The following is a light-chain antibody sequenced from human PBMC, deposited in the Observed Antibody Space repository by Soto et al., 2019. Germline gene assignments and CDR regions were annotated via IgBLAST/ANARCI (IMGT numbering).Light chain of an antibody. Sequence: DIQLPQTPSFLSASIGDRVTITCRASQGISSYLAWYQQKPGKAPKLLIYAASTLQSGVPSRFSGSESGTEFTLTISSLQPEDFATYYCQQLNSYPLTFGGGTNVEIK. V-gene: IGKV1-9*01. CDR3: QQLNSYPLT. CDR1: QGISSY. J-gene: IGKJ4*02. CDR2: AAS.